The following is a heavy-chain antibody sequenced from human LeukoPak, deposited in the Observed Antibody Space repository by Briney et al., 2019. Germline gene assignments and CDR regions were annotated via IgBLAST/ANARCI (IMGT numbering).Heavy chain of an antibody. J-gene: IGHJ4*02. CDR3: AKDRWGAVASFDY. CDR2: IRYDGNNK. D-gene: IGHD6-19*01. Sequence: GGSLRLSCTASGFIFSNLWMTWVRQAPGKGLEWVAVIRYDGNNKYYADSVKGRFTISRDNSKNMLYLQMNSLGTEDTAVYYCAKDRWGAVASFDYWGQGTLVTVSS. V-gene: IGHV3-30*02. CDR1: GFIFSNLW.